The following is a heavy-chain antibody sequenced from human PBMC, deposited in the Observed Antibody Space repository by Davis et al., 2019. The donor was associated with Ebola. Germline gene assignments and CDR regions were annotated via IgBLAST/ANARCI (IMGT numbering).Heavy chain of an antibody. V-gene: IGHV4-59*12. CDR1: GDSIGNYY. CDR3: ARDFVY. CDR2: IHYSGSS. Sequence: MPSETLSLTCTVSGDSIGNYYWSWIRQPPGKGLEWIGYIHYSGSSNYNPSLKSRVTITADTSKNQFSLSLRSVTAADTAVYFCARDFVYWGQGTLVTVSS. J-gene: IGHJ4*02.